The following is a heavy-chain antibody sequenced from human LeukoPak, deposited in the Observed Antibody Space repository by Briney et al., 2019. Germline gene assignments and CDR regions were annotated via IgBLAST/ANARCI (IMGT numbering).Heavy chain of an antibody. V-gene: IGHV4-30-4*08. CDR2: IYYSGST. J-gene: IGHJ4*02. CDR3: ARDPIVGATHGDY. CDR1: GGSISSGDYY. Sequence: PSXTLSLTCTVSGGSISSGDYYWSWIRQPPGKGLEWIGYIYYSGSTYYNPSLKSRVTISVDTSKNQFSLKLSSVTVADTAVYYCARDPIVGATHGDYWGQGTLVTVSS. D-gene: IGHD1-26*01.